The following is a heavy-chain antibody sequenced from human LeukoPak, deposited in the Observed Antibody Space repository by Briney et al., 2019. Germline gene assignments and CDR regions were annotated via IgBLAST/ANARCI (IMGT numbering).Heavy chain of an antibody. CDR3: ARGRSSFN. CDR2: INHSGSA. D-gene: IGHD6-19*01. Sequence: TSETLSLTCAVYGGSFSGYYWSWIRQPPGKGLEWIGEINHSGSANYNPSLKSRVTISVDTSKNQFSLKLSSVTAADTAVYYCARGRSSFNWGQGTLVTVSS. J-gene: IGHJ4*02. V-gene: IGHV4-34*01. CDR1: GGSFSGYY.